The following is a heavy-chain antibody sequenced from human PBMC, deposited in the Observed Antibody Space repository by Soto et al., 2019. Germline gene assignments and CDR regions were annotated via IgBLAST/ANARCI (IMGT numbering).Heavy chain of an antibody. CDR3: ARVRRITTKRYYYYYYGMDV. CDR1: GGSISSGGYY. D-gene: IGHD3-16*01. Sequence: PSETLSLTCTVSGGSISSGGYYWSWIRQHPGKGLEWIGYIYYSGSTYYNPPLKSRVTIAVDRSKNQFSLKLSSVTAADTAVYYCARVRRITTKRYYYYYYGMDVWGQGTTVTVSS. V-gene: IGHV4-31*03. CDR2: IYYSGST. J-gene: IGHJ6*02.